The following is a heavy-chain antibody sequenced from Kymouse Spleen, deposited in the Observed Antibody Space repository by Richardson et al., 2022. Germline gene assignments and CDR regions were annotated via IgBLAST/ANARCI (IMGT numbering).Heavy chain of an antibody. Sequence: QVQLQESGPGLVKPSQTLSLTCTVSGGSISSGGYYWSWIRQHPGKGLEWIGYIYYSGSTYYNPSLKSRVTISVDTSKNQFSLKLSSVTAADTAVYYCARFIVVVPVAGAFDIWGQGTMVTVSS. CDR2: IYYSGST. D-gene: IGHD2-2*02. CDR1: GGSISSGGYY. CDR3: ARFIVVVPVAGAFDI. J-gene: IGHJ3*02. V-gene: IGHV4-31*03.